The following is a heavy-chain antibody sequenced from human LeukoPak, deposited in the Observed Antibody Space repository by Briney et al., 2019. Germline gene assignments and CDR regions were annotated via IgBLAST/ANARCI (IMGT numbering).Heavy chain of an antibody. CDR1: GYTFTGNF. Sequence: GASVKVSCKTSGYTFTGNFMHWVRQAPGQGPEWMGWINPNSGGTNYAQKFQGRVTMTRDTSISTAYMELSRLRSDDTAVYYCASSGSSSWWYNWFDPWGQGTLVTVSS. D-gene: IGHD6-13*01. V-gene: IGHV1-2*02. CDR2: INPNSGGT. J-gene: IGHJ5*02. CDR3: ASSGSSSWWYNWFDP.